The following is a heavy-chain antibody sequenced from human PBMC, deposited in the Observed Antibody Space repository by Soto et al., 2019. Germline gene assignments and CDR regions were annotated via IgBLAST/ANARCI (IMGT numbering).Heavy chain of an antibody. CDR2: ISSDGSDK. J-gene: IGHJ6*02. CDR3: AKDRGSGGGFYYYGMDV. CDR1: GITFSSYG. V-gene: IGHV3-30*18. Sequence: QVQLVESGGGVVQPGRSLRLSCAASGITFSSYGMHWDRQAPGKGLEWVAVISSDGSDKYYADSVKGRFTISRDNSKNTLYLQMNSLRAEDTAVYYGAKDRGSGGGFYYYGMDVWGQGTTVTVSS. D-gene: IGHD2-15*01.